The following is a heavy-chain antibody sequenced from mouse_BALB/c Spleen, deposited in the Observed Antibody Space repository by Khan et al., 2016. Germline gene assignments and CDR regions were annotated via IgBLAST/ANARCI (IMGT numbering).Heavy chain of an antibody. CDR3: ARYDGSTYVGGMDY. CDR1: GDSITSGY. V-gene: IGHV3-8*02. Sequence: EVQLQESGPSLVKLSQTLSLTCSVTGDSITSGYWNWIRKFPGNKLEFMGYISHSGSTYYNPSLKNRISITRDTSTNQYYLQLQSVTTEDTATYSCARYDGSTYVGGMDYWGQGTSVTVSS. CDR2: ISHSGST. J-gene: IGHJ4*01. D-gene: IGHD1-1*01.